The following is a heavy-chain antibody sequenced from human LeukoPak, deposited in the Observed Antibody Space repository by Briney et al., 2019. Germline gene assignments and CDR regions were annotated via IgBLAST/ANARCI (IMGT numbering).Heavy chain of an antibody. D-gene: IGHD4-23*01. J-gene: IGHJ4*02. CDR1: GGSISSSSYY. Sequence: SETLSLTCTVSGGSISSSSYYWGWIRQPPGKGLEWIGSIYYSGSTYYNPSLKSRVTISVDTSKNQFSLKLSSVTAADTAVYYCAGHRGGRLDYWGQGTLVTVSS. V-gene: IGHV4-39*01. CDR3: AGHRGGRLDY. CDR2: IYYSGST.